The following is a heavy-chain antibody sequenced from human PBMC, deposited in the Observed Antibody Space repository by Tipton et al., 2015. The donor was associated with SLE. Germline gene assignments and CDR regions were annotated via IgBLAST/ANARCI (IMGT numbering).Heavy chain of an antibody. J-gene: IGHJ3*02. CDR3: ARGEPQQLGAFDI. V-gene: IGHV3-30*04. CDR1: GFTFSSYA. D-gene: IGHD6-13*01. CDR2: ISYDGSNK. Sequence: SLRLSCAASGFTFSSYAMHWVRQAPGKGLEWVAVISYDGSNKYYADSVKGRFTISRDNSKNTLYLQMNSLRAEDTAVYYCARGEPQQLGAFDIWGQGTMVTVSS.